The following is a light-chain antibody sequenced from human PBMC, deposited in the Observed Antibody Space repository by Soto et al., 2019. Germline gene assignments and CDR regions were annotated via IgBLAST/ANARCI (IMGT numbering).Light chain of an antibody. Sequence: LTQPPSASGSPGQSVAISCTGTSSVVGGYNYVSWYQQHPGKAPKLMIYEVNKRPSGVPDRFSGSKSGNTASLTVSGLQAEDEADYYCSSYTSSSSYVFGTGTKGTVL. V-gene: IGLV2-8*01. J-gene: IGLJ1*01. CDR1: SSVVGGYNY. CDR3: SSYTSSSSYV. CDR2: EVN.